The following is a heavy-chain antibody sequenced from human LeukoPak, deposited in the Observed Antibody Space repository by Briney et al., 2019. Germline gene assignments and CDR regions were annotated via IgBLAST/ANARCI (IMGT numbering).Heavy chain of an antibody. D-gene: IGHD6-19*01. CDR3: PRRGQWLGRWFDP. V-gene: IGHV4-34*01. Sequence: SETLSLTCAVFGGSFTDYYWSWIRQPPGKGLEWIGEITHSGVTNYNSSLKSRVTISVDTSKNQFSLSLTSVTAADTAIYYCPRRGQWLGRWFDPWGQGTLVTVSS. CDR2: ITHSGVT. J-gene: IGHJ5*02. CDR1: GGSFTDYY.